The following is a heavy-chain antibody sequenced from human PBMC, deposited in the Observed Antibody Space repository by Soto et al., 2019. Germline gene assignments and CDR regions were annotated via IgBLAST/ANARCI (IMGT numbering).Heavy chain of an antibody. Sequence: QLQLQESGPGLVKPSETLSLTCTVSGGSISSSSYYWGWIRQPPGKGLEWIGSIYYSGSTYYNPSLKSRVTISVDTSKNQFSLKLSSVTAADTAVYYCARLRGIGGMDVWGQGTTVTVSS. CDR2: IYYSGST. CDR1: GGSISSSSYY. V-gene: IGHV4-39*01. J-gene: IGHJ6*02. CDR3: ARLRGIGGMDV.